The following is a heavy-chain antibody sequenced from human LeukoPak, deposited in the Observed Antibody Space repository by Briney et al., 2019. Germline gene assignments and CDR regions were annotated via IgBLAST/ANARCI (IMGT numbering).Heavy chain of an antibody. Sequence: KPSETLSLTCTVSGGSVNNYYWSRIRQPPGKGLDWIGYIYRGNTKYNPSLKSRVTISMDTSQNQISLKLISGTAADTAVYYCAAHAAISAAGTAPFDNWGQGMLVTVSS. CDR1: GGSVNNYY. V-gene: IGHV4-59*08. D-gene: IGHD6-13*01. J-gene: IGHJ4*02. CDR3: AAHAAISAAGTAPFDN. CDR2: IYRGNT.